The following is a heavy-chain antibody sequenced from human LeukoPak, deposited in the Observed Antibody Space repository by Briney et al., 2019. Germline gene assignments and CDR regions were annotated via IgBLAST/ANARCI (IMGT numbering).Heavy chain of an antibody. CDR1: GGSLSSYY. Sequence: SETLSLTCTVSGGSLSSYYWSWIRQPPGKGLEWIGYIYYSGNTNYNPSLKSRVTMSLDASKNQFSLKLSSATAADTAVYYCARVSSSWYQDWYFDLWGRGTLVTVSS. D-gene: IGHD6-13*01. CDR3: ARVSSSWYQDWYFDL. CDR2: IYYSGNT. J-gene: IGHJ2*01. V-gene: IGHV4-59*12.